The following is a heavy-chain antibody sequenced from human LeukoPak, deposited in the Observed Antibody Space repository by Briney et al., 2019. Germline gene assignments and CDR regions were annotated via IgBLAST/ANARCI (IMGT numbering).Heavy chain of an antibody. V-gene: IGHV3-15*07. D-gene: IGHD3-22*01. CDR3: TTGFNYYDSSRDY. Sequence: GGSLRLSCAASGFTFSNAWMNWVRQAPGKGLEWVGRIKSKTDGGTTDYAAPVKGRFTISRDDSKNTPYLQTNSLKTEDTAVYYCTTGFNYYDSSRDYWGQGTLVTVSS. J-gene: IGHJ4*02. CDR2: IKSKTDGGTT. CDR1: GFTFSNAW.